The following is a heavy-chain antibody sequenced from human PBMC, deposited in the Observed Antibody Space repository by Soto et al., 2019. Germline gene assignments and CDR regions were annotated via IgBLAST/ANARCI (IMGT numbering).Heavy chain of an antibody. CDR2: VSYSGGRT. J-gene: IGHJ4*02. D-gene: IGHD3-16*01. Sequence: EVHLLESGGDLVQPGGSLRVSCAASGFTFSSYAMSWVRQAPGKGLEWVSGVSYSGGRTNYADSVKGRFTISRDNSKNTLYLQITRARAADTAVYYCAAVSCLFGDYDSDLDSWGQGTLVTVCS. V-gene: IGHV3-23*01. CDR1: GFTFSSYA. CDR3: AAVSCLFGDYDSDLDS.